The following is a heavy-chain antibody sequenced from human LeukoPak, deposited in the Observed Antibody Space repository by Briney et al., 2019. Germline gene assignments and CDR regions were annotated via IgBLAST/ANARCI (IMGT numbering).Heavy chain of an antibody. CDR2: IWYDGSNK. V-gene: IGHV3-33*01. J-gene: IGHJ3*02. Sequence: GRSLRLSCAASGFTFSSYGMHWVRQAPGKGLEWVAVIWYDGSNKYYADSVKGRFTISRDNSKNTLYLQMNSLRAEDTAVYYCARDRLEVVRGVIVWSDDAFDIWGQGTLVTDSS. CDR1: GFTFSSYG. D-gene: IGHD3-10*01. CDR3: ARDRLEVVRGVIVWSDDAFDI.